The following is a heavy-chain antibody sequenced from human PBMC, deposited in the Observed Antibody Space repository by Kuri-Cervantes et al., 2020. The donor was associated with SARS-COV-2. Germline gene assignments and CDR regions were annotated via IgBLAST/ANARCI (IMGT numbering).Heavy chain of an antibody. CDR3: ARGGEQWLVLGNWFDP. V-gene: IGHV1-2*02. J-gene: IGHJ5*02. Sequence: ASVKVSCKASGYTFTGYYMHWVRQAPGQGLEWMGWINPSGGTKYAQKFQGRVTMTRDTSISTAYMELSRLRSDDTAVYYCARGGEQWLVLGNWFDPWGHGTLVTVSS. CDR1: GYTFTGYY. D-gene: IGHD6-19*01. CDR2: INPSGGT.